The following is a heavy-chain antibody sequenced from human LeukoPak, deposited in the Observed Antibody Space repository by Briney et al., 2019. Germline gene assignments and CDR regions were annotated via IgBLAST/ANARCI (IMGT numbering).Heavy chain of an antibody. D-gene: IGHD2-2*01. CDR1: GGSFSGYY. Sequence: PSETMSLTCAVYGGSFSGYYWSWIRQPPGKGLEWIGEINHSGSTNYNPSLKSRVTISVDTSKNQFSLKLSSVTAADTAVYYCARARVVPAATFDYWGQGTLVTVCS. CDR3: ARARVVPAATFDY. J-gene: IGHJ4*02. V-gene: IGHV4-34*01. CDR2: INHSGST.